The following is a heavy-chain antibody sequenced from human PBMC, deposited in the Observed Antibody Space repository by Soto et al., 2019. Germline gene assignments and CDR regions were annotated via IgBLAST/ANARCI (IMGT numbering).Heavy chain of an antibody. Sequence: QVQLVQSGAEVKKPGASMKVSCKASGFTVTSYGISWVRQAPGQGLEWMGWVSAYNGNTHYAQKLPGRVTMTTDTSTTTAYLELRSLRSDDTAVYYCSRGGSSWQPHEDYWGQGTLVTVSS. D-gene: IGHD6-13*01. CDR1: GFTVTSYG. J-gene: IGHJ4*02. CDR3: SRGGSSWQPHEDY. V-gene: IGHV1-18*01. CDR2: VSAYNGNT.